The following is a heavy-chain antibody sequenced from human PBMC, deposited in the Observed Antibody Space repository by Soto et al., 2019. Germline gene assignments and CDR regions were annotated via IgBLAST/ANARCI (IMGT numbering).Heavy chain of an antibody. V-gene: IGHV4-59*01. CDR1: GGSISYYY. J-gene: IGHJ5*02. CDR2: IHHSGSI. Sequence: SETLSLTCTVSGGSISYYYWSWFRQPPGKGLEWIGYIHHSGSINNNPSLKSRVAMSVDTSKNQFSLKLISVTAADTAVYFCARVVGGNPSSGFAPWGQGVLVTV. CDR3: ARVVGGNPSSGFAP.